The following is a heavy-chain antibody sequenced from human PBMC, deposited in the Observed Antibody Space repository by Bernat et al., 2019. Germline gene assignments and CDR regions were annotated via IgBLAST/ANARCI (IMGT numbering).Heavy chain of an antibody. CDR2: ISGSGGST. J-gene: IGHJ5*02. CDR3: AKDRQRSGSSMSWFDP. D-gene: IGHD3-10*01. V-gene: IGHV3-23*04. CDR1: GFTFSSYA. Sequence: EVQLVESGGGLVQPGGSLRLSCAASGFTFSSYAMSWVRQAPGKGLEWVSAISGSGGSTYYADSVKGRFTISRDNSKNTLYLQMNSLRAEDTAVYYFAKDRQRSGSSMSWFDPWGQGTLVTVSS.